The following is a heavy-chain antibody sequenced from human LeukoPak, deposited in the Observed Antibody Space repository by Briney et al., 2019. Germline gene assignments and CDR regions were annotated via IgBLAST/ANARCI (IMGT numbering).Heavy chain of an antibody. J-gene: IGHJ4*02. V-gene: IGHV3-23*01. CDR3: AKGFGYGSGSLSHLTPFDY. Sequence: GGSLRPSCAASGFTFSSYAMSWVRQAPGKGLEWVSAISGSGGSTYYADSVKGRFTISRDNSKNTLYLQMNSLRAEDTAVYYCAKGFGYGSGSLSHLTPFDYWGQGTLVTVSS. CDR2: ISGSGGST. D-gene: IGHD3-10*01. CDR1: GFTFSSYA.